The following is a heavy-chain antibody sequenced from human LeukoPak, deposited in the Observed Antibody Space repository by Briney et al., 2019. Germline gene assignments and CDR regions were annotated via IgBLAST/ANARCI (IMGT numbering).Heavy chain of an antibody. CDR2: IYSGGST. CDR1: GFTVSSNY. Sequence: GGSLRLSCAASGFTVSSNYMSWVRQAPGKGLEWGSVIYSGGSTYYADSVKGRFTISRDNSKNTLYLQMNSLRAEDTAVYYCARARRSSSWYTFDYWGQGTLVTVSS. CDR3: ARARRSSSWYTFDY. J-gene: IGHJ4*02. D-gene: IGHD6-13*01. V-gene: IGHV3-66*01.